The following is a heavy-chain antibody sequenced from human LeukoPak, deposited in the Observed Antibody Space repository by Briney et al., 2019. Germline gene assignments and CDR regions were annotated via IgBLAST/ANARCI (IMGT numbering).Heavy chain of an antibody. V-gene: IGHV1-69*02. J-gene: IGHJ1*01. CDR2: IIPILGIA. Sequence: SVKVSCKASGGTFSSYTISWVRQAPGQGLEWMGRIIPILGIANYAQKFQGRVTITADKSTSTAYMELGSLGSEDTAVYYCARTTTVTREYFQHWGQGTLVTVSS. CDR1: GGTFSSYT. D-gene: IGHD4-11*01. CDR3: ARTTTVTREYFQH.